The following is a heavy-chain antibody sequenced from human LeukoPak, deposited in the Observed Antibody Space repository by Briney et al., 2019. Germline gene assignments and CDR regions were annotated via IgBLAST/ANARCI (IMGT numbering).Heavy chain of an antibody. CDR1: GFTFSNYA. Sequence: GGSLRLSCAASGFTFSNYAMSWVRQAPGKGLEWVSGISDSGDSTYYADSVKGRFTISRDNPKNTLYLQMNRLRAEDTAIYYCAKTKIVATFFDYWGQGTLVTVSS. CDR3: AKTKIVATFFDY. D-gene: IGHD5-12*01. J-gene: IGHJ4*02. V-gene: IGHV3-23*01. CDR2: ISDSGDST.